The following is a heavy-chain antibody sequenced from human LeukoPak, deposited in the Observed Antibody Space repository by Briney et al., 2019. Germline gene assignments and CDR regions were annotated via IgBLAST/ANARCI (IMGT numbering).Heavy chain of an antibody. J-gene: IGHJ5*02. CDR1: GYSINSGYY. V-gene: IGHV4-38-2*02. D-gene: IGHD2-8*01. CDR3: AKDDRLLTNWFDP. Sequence: SETLSLTCTVSGYSINSGYYWAWIRQPPGKGLEWIGSFFQLGGTYYNPSLKNRVTISVDTSKNEFSLTLTSVTAADTAIYYCAKDDRLLTNWFDPWGQGTLVTVSS. CDR2: FFQLGGT.